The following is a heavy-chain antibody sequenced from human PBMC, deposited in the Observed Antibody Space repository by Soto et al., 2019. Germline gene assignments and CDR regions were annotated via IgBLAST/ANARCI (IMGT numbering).Heavy chain of an antibody. J-gene: IGHJ4*02. D-gene: IGHD3-9*01. CDR1: GDSINSDKYY. Sequence: QLQLQESGPGLLKPSETLSLTCSVSGDSINSDKYYWGWIRQPPGKGLEWIGSIYYRGNTYYNPSLQPRVTISLDKSKSQFSRKLNAVTAADSAVYFCARLEGLATISYYFDFWGQGALVTVSS. CDR2: IYYRGNT. V-gene: IGHV4-39*01. CDR3: ARLEGLATISYYFDF.